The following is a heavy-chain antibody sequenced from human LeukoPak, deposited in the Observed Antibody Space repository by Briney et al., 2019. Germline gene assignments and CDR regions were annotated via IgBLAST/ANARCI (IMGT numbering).Heavy chain of an antibody. D-gene: IGHD3-9*01. CDR2: IGSAGET. J-gene: IGHJ4*02. V-gene: IGHV3-13*04. CDR1: GFTFSSHD. Sequence: PGRSLRLSCAGSGFTFSSHDMHWVRHNTGKGLEWVSGIGSAGETYYLGSVKGRFTISRENAKNSLYLQMNSLRAGDTAVYYCARGSSLDYDILTGYWTEALDYWGQGTLVTVSS. CDR3: ARGSSLDYDILTGYWTEALDY.